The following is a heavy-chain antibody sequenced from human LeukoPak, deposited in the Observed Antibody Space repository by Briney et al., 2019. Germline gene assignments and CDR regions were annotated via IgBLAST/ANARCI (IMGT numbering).Heavy chain of an antibody. CDR3: ARDHRYAFDN. J-gene: IGHJ4*02. Sequence: GGSLRLSCAASGFTFIDYSMNWVRQAPGKGLEWISYVGISSGNTKYADSVKGRFTISGDSAKNSVFLQLNSLRVEDTAVYYCARDHRYAFDNWGQGTLVTVSS. V-gene: IGHV3-48*04. CDR1: GFTFIDYS. CDR2: VGISSGNT. D-gene: IGHD5-12*01.